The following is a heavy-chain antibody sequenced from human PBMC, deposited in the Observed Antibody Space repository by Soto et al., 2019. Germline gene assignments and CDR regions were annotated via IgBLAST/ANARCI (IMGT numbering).Heavy chain of an antibody. J-gene: IGHJ6*02. Sequence: ASVKVSCKASGYTFTSYDINWVRQATGQGLELMGWMNPNSGNTGYAQKFQGRVTMTRNTSISTAYMELSSLRSEDTAVYYCARGRTIVVVITQDYYYGMDVWGQGTTVTVYS. CDR1: GYTFTSYD. CDR3: ARGRTIVVVITQDYYYGMDV. V-gene: IGHV1-8*01. D-gene: IGHD3-22*01. CDR2: MNPNSGNT.